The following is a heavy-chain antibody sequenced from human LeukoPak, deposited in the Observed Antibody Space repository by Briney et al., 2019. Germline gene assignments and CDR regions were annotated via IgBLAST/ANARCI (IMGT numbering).Heavy chain of an antibody. CDR2: IYYSGST. CDR1: GGSVSSGSYY. D-gene: IGHD6-13*01. CDR3: ARQGYSSSWLRYYYGMDV. J-gene: IGHJ6*02. Sequence: SETLSLTCTVSGGSVSSGSYYWSWIRQPPGKGLEWIGYIYYSGSTNYNPSLKSRVTVSVDTSKNQFSLKLSSVTAADTAVYYCARQGYSSSWLRYYYGMDVWGQGTTVTVSS. V-gene: IGHV4-61*01.